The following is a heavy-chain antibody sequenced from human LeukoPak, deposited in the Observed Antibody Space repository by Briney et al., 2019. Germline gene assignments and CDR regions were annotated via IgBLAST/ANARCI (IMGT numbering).Heavy chain of an antibody. CDR3: ARGGPRIAARRGFGFDY. CDR2: ISSSSSTI. J-gene: IGHJ4*02. CDR1: GFTFSSYS. Sequence: PGGSLRLSCAASGFTFSSYSMNWVRQAPGEGLEWVSYISSSSSTICYADSVKGRFTISRDNAKNSLYLQMNSLRAEDTAVYYCARGGPRIAARRGFGFDYWGQGTLVTVSS. V-gene: IGHV3-48*04. D-gene: IGHD6-6*01.